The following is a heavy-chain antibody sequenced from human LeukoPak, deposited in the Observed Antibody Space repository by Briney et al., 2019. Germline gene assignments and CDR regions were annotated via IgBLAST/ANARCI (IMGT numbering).Heavy chain of an antibody. V-gene: IGHV3-23*01. J-gene: IGHJ4*02. Sequence: PGGSLRLSCSAPGFTFSTYVMSWVRQAPGKGLEWVSSITGSGDSTYYADSVKGRFTISRDNSENTLYLQVNSLRAEDTAIYYCAKDRRTIAATGTFFWGQGTLVTVSS. CDR2: ITGSGDST. CDR3: AKDRRTIAATGTFF. CDR1: GFTFSTYV. D-gene: IGHD6-13*01.